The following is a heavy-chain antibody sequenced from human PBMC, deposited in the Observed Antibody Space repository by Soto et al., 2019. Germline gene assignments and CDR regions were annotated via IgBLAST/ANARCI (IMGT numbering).Heavy chain of an antibody. J-gene: IGHJ6*02. CDR1: GGTFSSYA. V-gene: IGHV1-69*01. CDR2: IIPIFGTA. D-gene: IGHD2-2*01. Sequence: QVQLVQSGAEVKKPGSSVKVSCKASGGTFSSYAISWVRQAPGQGLEWMGGIIPIFGTANYAQKFQGRVTITADECTSTAYMELSSLRSEDTAVYYCASPTECRSSTSCYLYYGIDVWGQGTTVTVSS. CDR3: ASPTECRSSTSCYLYYGIDV.